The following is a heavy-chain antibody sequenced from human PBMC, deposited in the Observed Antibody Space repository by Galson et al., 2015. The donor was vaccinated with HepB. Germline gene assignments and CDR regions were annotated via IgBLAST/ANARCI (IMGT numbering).Heavy chain of an antibody. V-gene: IGHV3-66*01. Sequence: SLRLSCAASGFTVSSNYMSWVRQAPGKGLEWVSVIYSGGSTYYADSVKGRFTISRDNSKNTLYLQMNSLRAEDTAVYYCARDRYGDYLVDYWGQGTLVTVSS. CDR3: ARDRYGDYLVDY. CDR2: IYSGGST. CDR1: GFTVSSNY. J-gene: IGHJ4*02. D-gene: IGHD4-17*01.